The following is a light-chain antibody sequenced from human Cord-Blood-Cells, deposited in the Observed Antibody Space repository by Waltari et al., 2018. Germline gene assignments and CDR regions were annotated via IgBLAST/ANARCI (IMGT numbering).Light chain of an antibody. Sequence: QSALTQPASVSGSPGQSITISCTGTSSDVGGYNYVSWYQQHPGKAPRLMIYDVSKRPSGVSNRFSGSKSGNTASRTSSGLQAEDGADYYCSSYTSSSTVVFGGGTKLTVL. J-gene: IGLJ2*01. CDR3: SSYTSSSTVV. CDR2: DVS. V-gene: IGLV2-14*01. CDR1: SSDVGGYNY.